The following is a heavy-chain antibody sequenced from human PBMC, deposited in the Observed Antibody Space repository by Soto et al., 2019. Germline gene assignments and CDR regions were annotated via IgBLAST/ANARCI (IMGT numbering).Heavy chain of an antibody. V-gene: IGHV3-15*01. CDR2: IKSRADGGTT. Sequence: EVQLVESGGGLVKPGGSLRLPCAASGFTFTKAWMTWVRQTPGKGLEWVGRIKSRADGGTTDYAASVKDRFIISRDDSNDTLYLHMNRLKTDDTAVYYCTTASQWLPPYSWGQGALVTVSS. CDR1: GFTFTKAW. J-gene: IGHJ4*02. D-gene: IGHD6-19*01. CDR3: TTASQWLPPYS.